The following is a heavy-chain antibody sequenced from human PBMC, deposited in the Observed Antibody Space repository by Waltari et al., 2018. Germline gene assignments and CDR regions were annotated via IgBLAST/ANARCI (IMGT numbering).Heavy chain of an antibody. CDR1: GYSFSNYW. CDR3: ARVLPGLRYFSWTVWFDS. V-gene: IGHV5-51*01. J-gene: IGHJ5*01. Sequence: EVQLVQSGAEVKKPGESLTISCKASGYSFSNYWIAWVRQMPGKGLEWMGIIYPCDSDTGYSPSFQGHVTISADKSITTSYLHWSSLKASDTAIYYCARVLPGLRYFSWTVWFDSWGRGSLVSVPS. CDR2: IYPCDSDT. D-gene: IGHD3-9*01.